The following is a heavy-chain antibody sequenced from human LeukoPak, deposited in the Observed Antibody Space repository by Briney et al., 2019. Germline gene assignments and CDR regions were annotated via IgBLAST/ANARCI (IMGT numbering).Heavy chain of an antibody. CDR3: ARHVSSQIVYYYMDV. CDR1: GYGFNTYW. J-gene: IGHJ6*03. Sequence: GVPLHISSHGPGYGFNTYWIGWVRPMPGKGLAWMGIINPGDSDTRYSPSFQGQVTISADKSISTAYLQWSSLKASDTALYYCARHVSSQIVYYYMDVWGKGTTVTVSS. V-gene: IGHV5-51*01. CDR2: INPGDSDT. D-gene: IGHD6-13*01.